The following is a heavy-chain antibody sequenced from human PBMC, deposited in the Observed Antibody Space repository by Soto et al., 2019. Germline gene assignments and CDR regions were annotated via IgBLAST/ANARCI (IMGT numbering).Heavy chain of an antibody. V-gene: IGHV3-53*01. Sequence: PGGSLRLSCAASGFTVSSNYMSWVRQAPGKGLEWVSVIYSGGSTYYADSVKGRFTISRDNSKNTLYLQMNSLRAEDTAVYYCAREYDFWSGYPLAVWGQGNTVTVSS. CDR1: GFTVSSNY. J-gene: IGHJ6*02. CDR2: IYSGGST. D-gene: IGHD3-3*01. CDR3: AREYDFWSGYPLAV.